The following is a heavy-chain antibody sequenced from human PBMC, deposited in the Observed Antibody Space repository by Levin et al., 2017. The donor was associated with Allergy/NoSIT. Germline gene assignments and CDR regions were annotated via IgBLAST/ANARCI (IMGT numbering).Heavy chain of an antibody. CDR2: ISGSGEKT. V-gene: IGHV3-23*01. Sequence: PGGSLRLSCAASGFTFSNYAMSWVRQAPGKGLEWVSSISGSGEKTFYADSVKGRFTISRDNSKNTMYLQMNSLRAEDTAMYYCATEEATRLADAFDVWGHGTMVTVSS. D-gene: IGHD3-9*01. CDR1: GFTFSNYA. J-gene: IGHJ3*01. CDR3: ATEEATRLADAFDV.